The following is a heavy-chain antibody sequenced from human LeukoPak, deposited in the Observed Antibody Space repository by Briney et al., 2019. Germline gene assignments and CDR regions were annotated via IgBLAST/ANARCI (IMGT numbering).Heavy chain of an antibody. CDR3: AKDDGSATMGFDS. Sequence: SVKVSCKASGGTFTNYAFSWVRQAPGQGLEWMGGIIPIFRTTNYAEHFQGRVTITTDESTSTAYLDLSSLRSEDTAVYYCAKDDGSATMGFDSWGQGSLVSVSS. CDR2: IIPIFRTT. J-gene: IGHJ5*01. V-gene: IGHV1-69*05. CDR1: GGTFTNYA.